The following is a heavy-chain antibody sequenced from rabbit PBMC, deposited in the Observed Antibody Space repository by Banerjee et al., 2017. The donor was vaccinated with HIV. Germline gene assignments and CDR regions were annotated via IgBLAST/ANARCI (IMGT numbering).Heavy chain of an antibody. V-gene: IGHV1S45*01. CDR2: IYAGSSGSS. Sequence: QLEESGEDLGTPEGSLPLTCPASGFSFSSSYWVCWVRQAPGKGLEWIACIYAGSSGSSYYVSWAKGRFTSSKTSSTTVTLQMTSLTAADTATYFCARRSSSFGADYYPLWGPGTLVTVS. D-gene: IGHD6-1*01. J-gene: IGHJ6*01. CDR3: ARRSSSFGADYYPL. CDR1: GFSFSSSYW.